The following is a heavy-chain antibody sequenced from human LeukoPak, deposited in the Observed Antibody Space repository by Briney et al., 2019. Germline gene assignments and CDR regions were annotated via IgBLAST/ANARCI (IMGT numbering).Heavy chain of an antibody. D-gene: IGHD3-9*01. CDR3: ARAPSRYDVLTGYYGGWFDS. V-gene: IGHV4-59*12. CDR2: IYYSGST. J-gene: IGHJ5*01. CDR1: GGSISSYY. Sequence: SETLSLTCTVSGGSISSYYWSWIRQPPGKGLEWIGYIYYSGSTNYNPSLKSRVTISVDTSKNQFSLKLSSVTAADMAVYYCARAPSRYDVLTGYYGGWFDSWGQGTLVTVSS.